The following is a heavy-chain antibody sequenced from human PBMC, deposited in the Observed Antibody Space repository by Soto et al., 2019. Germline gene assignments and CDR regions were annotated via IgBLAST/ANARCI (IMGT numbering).Heavy chain of an antibody. D-gene: IGHD4-17*01. CDR2: ISSTSSFI. J-gene: IGHJ4*02. CDR1: GFTVSSHS. Sequence: EVQLVESGGGLVKPGGSLRLSCAASGFTVSSHSMNWVRQAPGKGLEWVSSISSTSSFIHYTDSVKGRFTISRDNAKNSLYLQMNSLRAEDTAVYYCARGDSVTTVTTIDYWGQGSLVTVSS. V-gene: IGHV3-21*02. CDR3: ARGDSVTTVTTIDY.